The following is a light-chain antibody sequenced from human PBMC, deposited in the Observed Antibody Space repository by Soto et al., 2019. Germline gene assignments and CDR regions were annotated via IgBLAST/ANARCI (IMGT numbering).Light chain of an antibody. CDR3: MQPLENFRT. J-gene: IGKJ1*01. V-gene: IGKV2-28*01. CDR2: LGS. CDR1: PSLLHSDEKTS. Sequence: DSVMTQTQLSLSVTPRQPASVSCKSSPSLLHSDEKTSLYWYMQKPGQSPQLLIYLGSNRASGVPDRFSGSGSDTYFTLEISRVEADDVGVYYCMQPLENFRTFGQGTKVDIK.